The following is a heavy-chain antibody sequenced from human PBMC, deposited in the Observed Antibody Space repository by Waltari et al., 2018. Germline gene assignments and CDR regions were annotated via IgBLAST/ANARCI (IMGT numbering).Heavy chain of an antibody. Sequence: QVQLVESGGGLVKPGGSLRLSCAASGFTFSYYYVHWIRQAPGKGLEWVSYISSSGSTIYYADSVKGRFTISRDNAKNSLYLQMNSLRAEDTAVYYCARELSYHYYFDYWGQGTLVTVSS. D-gene: IGHD2-2*01. J-gene: IGHJ4*02. CDR1: GFTFSYYY. V-gene: IGHV3-11*04. CDR3: ARELSYHYYFDY. CDR2: ISSSGSTI.